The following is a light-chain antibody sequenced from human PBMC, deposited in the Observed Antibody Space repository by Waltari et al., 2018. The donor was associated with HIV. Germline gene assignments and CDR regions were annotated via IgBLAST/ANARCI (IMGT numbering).Light chain of an antibody. CDR3: SSFAGTHKL. J-gene: IGLJ2*01. Sequence: QSALTQSPSASGSPGQSVTISCSGANSDISDYNYVSWYQQHSDRPPKLIIFEVTKRPSGVPDRFSGSKSGNTASLFVSGLQPEDEATYFCSSFAGTHKLFGGGTKLTVL. V-gene: IGLV2-8*01. CDR1: NSDISDYNY. CDR2: EVT.